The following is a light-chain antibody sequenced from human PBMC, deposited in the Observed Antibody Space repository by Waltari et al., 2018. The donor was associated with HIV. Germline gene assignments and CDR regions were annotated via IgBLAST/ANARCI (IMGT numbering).Light chain of an antibody. Sequence: DIQLTQSPSSLSASVGDRVTITCRASQGIRKDLSWYQQKAGEAPKRLIYPASSLDSGVPSRFSGSGSGTDFTLTINSLQPEDFATYYCLQHSSFPLTFGGGTRVDI. J-gene: IGKJ4*01. CDR1: QGIRKD. CDR2: PAS. CDR3: LQHSSFPLT. V-gene: IGKV1-17*01.